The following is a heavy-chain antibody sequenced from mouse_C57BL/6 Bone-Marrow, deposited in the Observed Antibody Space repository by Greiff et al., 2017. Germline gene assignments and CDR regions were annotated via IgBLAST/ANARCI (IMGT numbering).Heavy chain of an antibody. J-gene: IGHJ3*01. Sequence: EVKLMESGGGLVQPGGSLKLSCAASGFTFSDYYMYWVRQTPEKRLEWVAYISNGGGSTYYPDTVKGRFTISRDNAKNTLYLQMSRLKSEDTAMYYCARHETKGAYWGQGTLVTVSA. CDR1: GFTFSDYY. CDR2: ISNGGGST. D-gene: IGHD1-3*01. CDR3: ARHETKGAY. V-gene: IGHV5-12*01.